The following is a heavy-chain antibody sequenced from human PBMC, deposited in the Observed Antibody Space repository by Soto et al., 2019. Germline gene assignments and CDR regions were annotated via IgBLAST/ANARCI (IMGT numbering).Heavy chain of an antibody. CDR1: GFTFSASA. Sequence: EVQLVESGGGLVQPGGSLELSCAASGFTFSASAMHWVRQASGKGLAWVGRIRSNGRTAYAASMQGRFTISRDDSKNTAYLQLNSLKTDDTAVYYCARLDCSGGSCYPYYFEHWGQGALVTVSA. J-gene: IGHJ4*02. V-gene: IGHV3-73*02. CDR2: IRSNGRT. D-gene: IGHD2-15*01. CDR3: ARLDCSGGSCYPYYFEH.